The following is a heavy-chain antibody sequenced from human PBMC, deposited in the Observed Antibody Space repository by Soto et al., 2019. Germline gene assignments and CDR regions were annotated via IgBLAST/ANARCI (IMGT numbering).Heavy chain of an antibody. J-gene: IGHJ6*02. CDR2: INPKSGGT. CDR1: GYSFTDYH. V-gene: IGHV1-2*04. Sequence: ASVKVSCKASGYSFTDYHIHWVRQAPGQGLEWLGRINPKSGGTSTAQKFQGWVTMTTDTSISTASMELTRLTSDDTAIYYCARGDSTDCSNGVCSFFYNHDMDVWGQGTAVTVSS. CDR3: ARGDSTDCSNGVCSFFYNHDMDV. D-gene: IGHD2-8*01.